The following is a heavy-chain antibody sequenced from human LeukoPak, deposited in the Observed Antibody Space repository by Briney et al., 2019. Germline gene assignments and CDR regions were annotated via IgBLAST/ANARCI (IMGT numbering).Heavy chain of an antibody. V-gene: IGHV3-23*01. CDR1: GFTFSHYA. J-gene: IGHJ4*02. Sequence: GGSLRLSCAASGFTFSHYAMSWVRQAPGKGLQWVSSISGTSGSAYYADSVRGRFTISRDKSKNTLYLQMNSLGAEDTAVYYCAKSPSAVVGATRGYFDYWGQGTLVTVSS. CDR3: AKSPSAVVGATRGYFDY. CDR2: ISGTSGSA. D-gene: IGHD1-26*01.